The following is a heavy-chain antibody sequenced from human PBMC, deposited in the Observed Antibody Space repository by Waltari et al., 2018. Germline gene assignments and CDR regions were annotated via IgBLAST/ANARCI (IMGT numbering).Heavy chain of an antibody. CDR3: ARSANCDGRTACDLVAS. CDR2: FLTDGHT. CDR1: GGSINNGRYY. J-gene: IGHJ4*02. V-gene: IGHV4-61*02. D-gene: IGHD1-1*01. Sequence: QVQLQESGPGLVEPSETLVLTCTVSGGSINNGRYYWGWIRQSAEKGLEWIGRFLTDGHTEYSPSLRSRVYISIDRSKDQFSLRLTSLTAADTAVYYCARSANCDGRTACDLVASWGQGKLVSVSS.